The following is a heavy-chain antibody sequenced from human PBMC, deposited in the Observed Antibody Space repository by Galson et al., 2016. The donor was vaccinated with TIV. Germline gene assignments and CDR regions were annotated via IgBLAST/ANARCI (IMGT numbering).Heavy chain of an antibody. V-gene: IGHV3-11*01. CDR1: GFTFSDYY. Sequence: SLRLSCAASGFTFSDYYMSWVRQAPGKGLEWLSYIGSSGRAIYYADSVKGRFTISRDNAKNSLYLVINDLRAEDTAVYYCARDCSSSNCYTEPVYFDYWGQGTLVTVSS. CDR2: IGSSGRAI. CDR3: ARDCSSSNCYTEPVYFDY. D-gene: IGHD2-2*02. J-gene: IGHJ4*02.